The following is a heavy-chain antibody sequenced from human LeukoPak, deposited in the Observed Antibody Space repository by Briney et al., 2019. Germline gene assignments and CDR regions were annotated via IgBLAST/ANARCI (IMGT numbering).Heavy chain of an antibody. Sequence: SETLSLTCAVSGGSISSGGYSWSWIRQPPGKGLEWIGYIYHSGSTYYNPSLKSRVTISVDTSKNQFSLKLSSVTAADTAVYYCARVPSMRYCSGGSCYNNWFDPWGQGTLVTVSS. CDR1: GGSISSGGYS. D-gene: IGHD2-15*01. V-gene: IGHV4-30-2*01. CDR3: ARVPSMRYCSGGSCYNNWFDP. CDR2: IYHSGST. J-gene: IGHJ5*02.